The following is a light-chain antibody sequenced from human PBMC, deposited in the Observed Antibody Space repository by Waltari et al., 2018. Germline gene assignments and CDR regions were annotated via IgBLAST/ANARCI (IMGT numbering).Light chain of an antibody. Sequence: AIRITQSPSSLSASTGDRVTITCRARQGISSYLAWYQQKPGKAPKLLIYAASTLQSGVPSRFSGSGSGTDFTLTISCLQSEDFATYYCQQYYSYPRYTFGQGTKLEIK. CDR2: AAS. CDR3: QQYYSYPRYT. V-gene: IGKV1-8*01. J-gene: IGKJ2*01. CDR1: QGISSY.